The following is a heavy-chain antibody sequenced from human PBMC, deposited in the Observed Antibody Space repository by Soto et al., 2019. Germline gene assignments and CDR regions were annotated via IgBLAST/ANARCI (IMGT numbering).Heavy chain of an antibody. CDR3: AKWDGDSSGYYAFDY. CDR2: ISGSGGST. D-gene: IGHD3-22*01. J-gene: IGHJ4*02. V-gene: IGHV3-23*01. Sequence: EVQLLESGGGLVQPGGSLRLSCAASGFTFSSYAMSWVRQAPGKGLEWVSAISGSGGSTYYADSVKGRFTISRDNSKNTLYLQMNSLRAEDTAVCYCAKWDGDSSGYYAFDYWGQGTLVTVSS. CDR1: GFTFSSYA.